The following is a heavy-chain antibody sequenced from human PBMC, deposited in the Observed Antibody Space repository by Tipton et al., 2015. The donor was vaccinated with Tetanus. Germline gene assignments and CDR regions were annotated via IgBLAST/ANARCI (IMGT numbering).Heavy chain of an antibody. CDR2: AYYSGST. Sequence: LRLSCTVSGGSISSSSYYWGWIRQPPGKGLEWIGSAYYSGSTYYNPSLKSRVTISVDTSKNQFSLELSSVTAADTAVYYCARHSSLKALNFWGQGTLVTASS. CDR1: GGSISSSSYY. CDR3: ARHSSLKALNF. V-gene: IGHV4-39*01. J-gene: IGHJ4*02. D-gene: IGHD3-9*01.